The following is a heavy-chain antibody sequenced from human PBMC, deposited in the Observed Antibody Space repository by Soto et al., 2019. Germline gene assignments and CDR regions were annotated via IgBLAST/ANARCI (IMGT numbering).Heavy chain of an antibody. CDR1: GYSFNSLY. CDR2: MQPSTGRT. Sequence: VSVKVSCKAPGYSFNSLYIYWVRQTAGQGLEWMGWMQPSTGRTGYAQKFQGRVTMTRDTSINTAYMELTTLTSDDTAFYYCARGVSAGVDYWGQGTLVTVSS. CDR3: ARGVSAGVDY. J-gene: IGHJ4*02. D-gene: IGHD1-26*01. V-gene: IGHV1-8*01.